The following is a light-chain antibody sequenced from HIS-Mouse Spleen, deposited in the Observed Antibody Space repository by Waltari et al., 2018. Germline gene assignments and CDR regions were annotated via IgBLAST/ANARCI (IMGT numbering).Light chain of an antibody. V-gene: IGKV1-39*01. J-gene: IGKJ5*01. CDR2: AAS. CDR1: QSISSY. Sequence: DIHMTQSPYSLSASVGDRVTTTCRASQSISSYFNWYQQKPGKVPKLLIYAASSLQSWVPSRFSVSGSGTDFTLTISSLQPEDFATYYCQQSYSTPITFGQGTRLEIK. CDR3: QQSYSTPIT.